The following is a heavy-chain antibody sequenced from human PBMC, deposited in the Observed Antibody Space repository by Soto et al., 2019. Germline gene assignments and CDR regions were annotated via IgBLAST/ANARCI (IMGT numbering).Heavy chain of an antibody. CDR1: SGSIKSYH. J-gene: IGHJ4*02. V-gene: IGHV4-59*01. CDR2: VYYTGSA. D-gene: IGHD6-13*01. Sequence: QVQLQESGPGLVKPSETLSLTCIVSSGSIKSYHWSWIRQPPGKRPEWIGDVYYTGSASYNPSLKIRVTMSVDTSKNQFSLNVTSVAGADTAVYYSAPDSSSYDHIFDSLGQGTLVRVSS. CDR3: APDSSSYDHIFDS.